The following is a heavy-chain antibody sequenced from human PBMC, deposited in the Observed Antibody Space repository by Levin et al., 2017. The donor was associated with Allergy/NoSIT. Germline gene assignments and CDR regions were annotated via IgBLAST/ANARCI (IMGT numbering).Heavy chain of an antibody. CDR1: GFTFGKYD. D-gene: IGHD3-9*01. J-gene: IGHJ6*02. CDR3: VREYYDMLTGYDGMDV. CDR2: IGTSSDT. Sequence: AGESLKISCAATGFTFGKYDMHWVRQGRGKGLEWVSGIGTSSDTYYADSVKGRFTISRENAKNSLYLQMNSLKDGDTAVYYCVREYYDMLTGYDGMDVWGQGTTVTVSS. V-gene: IGHV3-13*01.